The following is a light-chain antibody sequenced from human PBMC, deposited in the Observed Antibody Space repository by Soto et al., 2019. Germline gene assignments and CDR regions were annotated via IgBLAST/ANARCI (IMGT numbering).Light chain of an antibody. V-gene: IGLV1-44*01. CDR1: SSNIGVNM. CDR3: SSWDDSLNGPV. J-gene: IGLJ2*01. CDR2: SNN. Sequence: QSVLTQPPSASGTPGQRVTISCSGSSSNIGVNMVNWYQQLPGTAPKLLIHSNNQRPSGVPDRFSASKSGTSASLAISGLQYDDESDFYCSSWDDSLNGPVFGGGTKLTVL.